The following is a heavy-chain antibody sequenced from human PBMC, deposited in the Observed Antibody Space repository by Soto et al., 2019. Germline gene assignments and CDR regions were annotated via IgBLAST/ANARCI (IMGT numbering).Heavy chain of an antibody. Sequence: QVQLVESGGGVVQPGRSLRLSCAASGFTFSSYGMHWVRQAPGKGLEWVAVIWYDGSNKYYADSVKGRFTISRDNSKNTLYLQMNSLRAEDTAVYYCARDLSYYGSGSYYNVYYYYYGMDVWGQGTTVTVSS. V-gene: IGHV3-33*01. CDR1: GFTFSSYG. J-gene: IGHJ6*02. D-gene: IGHD3-10*01. CDR3: ARDLSYYGSGSYYNVYYYYYGMDV. CDR2: IWYDGSNK.